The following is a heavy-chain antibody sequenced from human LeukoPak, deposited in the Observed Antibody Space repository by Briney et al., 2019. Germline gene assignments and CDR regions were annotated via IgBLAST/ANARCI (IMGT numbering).Heavy chain of an antibody. V-gene: IGHV4-34*01. J-gene: IGHJ5*02. CDR2: INHSGST. CDR1: GGSFSGYY. Sequence: PSETLSLTCAVYGGSFSGYYWSWIRQPPGKGLEWIGEINHSGSTNYNPSLKSRVTISVDTSENQFSLKLSSVTAADTAVYYCARANWGSGWFGPWGQGTLVTVSS. CDR3: ARANWGSGWFGP. D-gene: IGHD7-27*01.